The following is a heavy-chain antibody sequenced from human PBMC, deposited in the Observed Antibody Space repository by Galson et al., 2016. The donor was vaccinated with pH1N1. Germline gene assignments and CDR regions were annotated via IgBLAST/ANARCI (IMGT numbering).Heavy chain of an antibody. J-gene: IGHJ4*02. D-gene: IGHD4-17*01. V-gene: IGHV2-70*01. Sequence: PALVKPTQTLTLTCTFSGFSLSTSGMCVSWIRQPPGKALEWLALIDWDDGKYYSTSLKTRLTISKDTSKNQVVLTMTNMDPVDTATYYCARIFYGDYTNYFDYWGQGTLVTVSS. CDR2: IDWDDGK. CDR3: ARIFYGDYTNYFDY. CDR1: GFSLSTSGMC.